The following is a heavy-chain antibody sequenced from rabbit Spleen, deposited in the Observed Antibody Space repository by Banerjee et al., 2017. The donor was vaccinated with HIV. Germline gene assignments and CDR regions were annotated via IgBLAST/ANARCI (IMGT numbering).Heavy chain of an antibody. J-gene: IGHJ4*01. CDR2: IYGGVIDSA. V-gene: IGHV1S45*01. CDR3: ARDLVAVIGWNFNL. CDR1: GFAFSTDYY. D-gene: IGHD1-1*01. Sequence: QEQLEESGGGLVKPGGTLTLTCTASGFAFSTDYYICWVRQAPGKGLESIACIYGGVIDSAYYASWAKGRFTMSRTSSTTVTLQMTSLTVADTATYFCARDLVAVIGWNFNLWGPGTLVTVS.